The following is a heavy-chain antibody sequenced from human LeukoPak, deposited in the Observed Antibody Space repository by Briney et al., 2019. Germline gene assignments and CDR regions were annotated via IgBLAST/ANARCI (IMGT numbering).Heavy chain of an antibody. Sequence: SETLSLTCSVSGGSISSYYWSWIRQPPGKGLEWIGYFYYTGSSNYNPSLKSRVTMSLDTSKNQFSLELSSVTAADTAVYYCARADYYGSGSFGSFDPWGQGTLVTVSS. CDR1: GGSISSYY. D-gene: IGHD3-10*01. V-gene: IGHV4-59*01. CDR2: FYYTGSS. CDR3: ARADYYGSGSFGSFDP. J-gene: IGHJ5*02.